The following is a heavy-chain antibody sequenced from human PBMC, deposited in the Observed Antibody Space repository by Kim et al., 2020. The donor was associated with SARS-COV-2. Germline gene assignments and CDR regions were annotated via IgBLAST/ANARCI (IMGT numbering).Heavy chain of an antibody. D-gene: IGHD3-10*01. V-gene: IGHV3-30*04. Sequence: GGSLRLSCAASGFPFSSCAFHWVRQAPGKGLEWVALISYDGSLKYYADSVKGRFTISRDNSNNTVSLQMNNLRAEDSAVYYCARDMSRVRYFDHWGQGTLVTVSS. J-gene: IGHJ4*02. CDR3: ARDMSRVRYFDH. CDR1: GFPFSSCA. CDR2: ISYDGSLK.